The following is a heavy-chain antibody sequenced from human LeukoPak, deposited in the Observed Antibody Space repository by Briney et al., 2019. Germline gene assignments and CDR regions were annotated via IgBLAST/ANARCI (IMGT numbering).Heavy chain of an antibody. V-gene: IGHV3-23*01. CDR3: AKDPQDSSGYFPVGTFDY. D-gene: IGHD3-22*01. CDR1: AFTFRSYA. J-gene: IGHJ4*02. Sequence: GGSLRLFCAASAFTFRSYAMRWVRQAPGKGLEWVSSISGSCGSTYYADSAKGRFTISRDNSKNTVYLQMNSLRAEDTAVYYCAKDPQDSSGYFPVGTFDYWGQGTLVTVSS. CDR2: ISGSCGST.